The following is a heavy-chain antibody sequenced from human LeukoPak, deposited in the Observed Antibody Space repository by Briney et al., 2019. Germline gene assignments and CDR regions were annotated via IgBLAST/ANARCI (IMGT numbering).Heavy chain of an antibody. V-gene: IGHV4-4*07. CDR2: IYTSGST. CDR3: ARAPVVPAAIGYYYYMDV. CDR1: GGSISSYY. Sequence: SETLSLTCTVSGGSISSYYWSWIRQPAGKGLEWIGRIYTSGSTNYNPSLKSRVTMSVDTSKNQFSLKLSSVTAADTAVYYCARAPVVPAAIGYYYYMDVWGKGTTVTVSS. J-gene: IGHJ6*03. D-gene: IGHD2-2*02.